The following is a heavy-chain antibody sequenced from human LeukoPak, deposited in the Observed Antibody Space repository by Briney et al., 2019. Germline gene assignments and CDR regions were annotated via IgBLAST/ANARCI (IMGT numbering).Heavy chain of an antibody. D-gene: IGHD1-14*01. CDR3: ARLGESTTDFDY. V-gene: IGHV3-53*01. J-gene: IGHJ4*02. CDR2: IYSSGST. CDR1: GFTVSSNY. Sequence: PGGSLRLSCAASGFTVSSNYMSWVRQAPGKGLEWVSVIYSSGSTYYADSVKGRFTISRDNSKNTLHLQMNTLRAEDTAVYYCARLGESTTDFDYWGQGTLVTVSS.